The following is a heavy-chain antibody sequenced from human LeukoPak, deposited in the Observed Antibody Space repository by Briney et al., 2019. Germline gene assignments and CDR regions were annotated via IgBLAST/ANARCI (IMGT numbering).Heavy chain of an antibody. D-gene: IGHD2-15*01. Sequence: PGGSLRLSCAASGFTFSSYAMSWVRQAPGKGLEWVSAISGSGGSTYYADSVKGRFTISRDNSKNTLYLQMNSLRAEDTAVYYCAKVKQRYCSGGSCYFDYWGQGTLVTVSS. V-gene: IGHV3-23*01. CDR2: ISGSGGST. J-gene: IGHJ4*02. CDR1: GFTFSSYA. CDR3: AKVKQRYCSGGSCYFDY.